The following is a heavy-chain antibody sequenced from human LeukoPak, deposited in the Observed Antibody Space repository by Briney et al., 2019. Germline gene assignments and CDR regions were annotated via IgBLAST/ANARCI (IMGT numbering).Heavy chain of an antibody. D-gene: IGHD6-19*01. J-gene: IGHJ6*03. CDR1: GLAFRNFA. CDR3: AKMKEQRLNDYCMDV. Sequence: GGSLRLSCEASGLAFRNFAMSWVRQAPGKGLEWVSGMTGSGGSSYYADSVKGRFTISRDNAKNALYLQMNSLRADDTALYYCAKMKEQRLNDYCMDVWGKGTTVTVSS. V-gene: IGHV3-23*01. CDR2: MTGSGGSS.